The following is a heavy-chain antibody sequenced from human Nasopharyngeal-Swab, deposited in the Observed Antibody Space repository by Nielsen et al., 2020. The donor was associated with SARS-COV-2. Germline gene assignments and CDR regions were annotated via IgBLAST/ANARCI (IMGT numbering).Heavy chain of an antibody. CDR1: GFTFSVYR. V-gene: IGHV3-21*01. Sequence: GESLKISCAASGFTFSVYRMNWVRQAPGKGLEWVSSINSLSTYIHYVDLVKGRFTISRDNAKSSLYLQMNSLRAEDTAVYYCARERGSSGLDGFDIWGQGTMVTVSP. J-gene: IGHJ3*02. CDR2: INSLSTYI. D-gene: IGHD6-19*01. CDR3: ARERGSSGLDGFDI.